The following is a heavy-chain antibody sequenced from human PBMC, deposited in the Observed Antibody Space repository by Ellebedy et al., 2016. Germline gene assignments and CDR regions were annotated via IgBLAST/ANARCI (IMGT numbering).Heavy chain of an antibody. V-gene: IGHV4-39*07. CDR3: ARVAYYYDSSGYYPLQSLIFDY. Sequence: SETLSLXXTVSGGSISSSSYYWGWIRQPPGKGLEWIGSIYYSGSTYYNPSLKSRVTISVDTSKNQFSLKLSSVTAADTAVYYCARVAYYYDSSGYYPLQSLIFDYWGQGTLVTVSS. CDR1: GGSISSSSYY. CDR2: IYYSGST. J-gene: IGHJ4*02. D-gene: IGHD3-22*01.